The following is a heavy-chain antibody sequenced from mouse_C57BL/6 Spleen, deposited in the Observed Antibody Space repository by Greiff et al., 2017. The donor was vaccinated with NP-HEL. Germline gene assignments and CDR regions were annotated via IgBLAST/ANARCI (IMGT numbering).Heavy chain of an antibody. D-gene: IGHD3-2*02. CDR3: TRPETAQALFAY. CDR2: IDPETGGT. J-gene: IGHJ3*01. V-gene: IGHV1-15*01. Sequence: QVHVKQSGAELVRPGASVTLSCKASGYTFTDYEMHWVKQTPVHGLEWIGAIDPETGGTAYNQKFKGKAILTAGKSSSTAYMELRSLTSEDSAVYYCTRPETAQALFAYWGQGTLVTVSA. CDR1: GYTFTDYE.